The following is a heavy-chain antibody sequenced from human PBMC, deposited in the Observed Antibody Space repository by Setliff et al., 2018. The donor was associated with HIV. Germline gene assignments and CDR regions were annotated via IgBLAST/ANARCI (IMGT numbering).Heavy chain of an antibody. Sequence: GECLKISCTASGFTFGDYAMSWVRQAPGKGLEWVGFIRSEAYGGTTEYAASVKDRFTVSRDDSKSIAYLQINSPKTEDTAVYYCTRDKGYAFDIWGQGTMVTVSS. D-gene: IGHD5-18*01. V-gene: IGHV3-49*04. CDR1: GFTFGDYA. CDR3: TRDKGYAFDI. J-gene: IGHJ3*02. CDR2: IRSEAYGGTT.